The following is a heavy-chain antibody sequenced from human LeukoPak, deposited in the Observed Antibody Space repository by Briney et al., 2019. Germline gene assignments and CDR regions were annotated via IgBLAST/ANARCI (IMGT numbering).Heavy chain of an antibody. J-gene: IGHJ4*02. Sequence: SETLSLTCAVYGASFSGYYWSWIRQPPGKGLEWIGEINHSGKTKDNPSLKSRVTMSVDMSKNQISLQLSSVTAADTAVCYCARVAATGWGAAMTTFYFDYWGQGTLVTVSS. CDR1: GASFSGYY. V-gene: IGHV4-34*01. CDR3: ARVAATGWGAAMTTFYFDY. D-gene: IGHD4-11*01. CDR2: INHSGKT.